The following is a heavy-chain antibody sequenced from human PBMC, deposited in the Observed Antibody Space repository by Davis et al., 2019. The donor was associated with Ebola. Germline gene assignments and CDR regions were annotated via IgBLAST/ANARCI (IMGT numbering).Heavy chain of an antibody. V-gene: IGHV3-15*01. D-gene: IGHD3-22*01. J-gene: IGHJ4*02. CDR3: TVTTTDDY. CDR1: GFTFSNAC. CDR2: IKSKTDGGTT. Sequence: ESLKISCAASGFTFSNACMSWVRQAPGKGLEWVGRIKSKTDGGTTDYAAPVKGRFTISRDDSKNTAYLQMNSLKTEDTAVYYCTVTTTDDYWGQGTLVTVSS.